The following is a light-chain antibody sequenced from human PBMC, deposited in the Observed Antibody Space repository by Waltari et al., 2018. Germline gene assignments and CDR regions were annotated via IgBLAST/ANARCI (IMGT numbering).Light chain of an antibody. CDR1: SSDVGGYNY. Sequence: QSALTQPRSVSGSPGQSVTISCTGPSSDVGGYNYVSWYQQHPGKAPKLMIYDVSKRPSGVPDRFSGSKSGNTASLTISGLQAEDEADYYCCSYAGSYTYVFGTETKVTVL. J-gene: IGLJ1*01. CDR3: CSYAGSYTYV. V-gene: IGLV2-11*01. CDR2: DVS.